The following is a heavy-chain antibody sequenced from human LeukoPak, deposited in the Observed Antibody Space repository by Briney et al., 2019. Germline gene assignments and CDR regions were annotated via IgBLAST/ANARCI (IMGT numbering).Heavy chain of an antibody. CDR1: GYSFTSYW. V-gene: IGHV5-10-1*01. J-gene: IGHJ5*02. D-gene: IGHD3-22*01. Sequence: EYLKISCKGSGYSFTSYWISWVRQMPGKGLEWMGRIDPSDSYTNYSPSFQGHVTISADKSISTAYLQWSSLKASDTAMYYCARRQFAYYYDSSGYFWFDPWGQGTLVTVSS. CDR2: IDPSDSYT. CDR3: ARRQFAYYYDSSGYFWFDP.